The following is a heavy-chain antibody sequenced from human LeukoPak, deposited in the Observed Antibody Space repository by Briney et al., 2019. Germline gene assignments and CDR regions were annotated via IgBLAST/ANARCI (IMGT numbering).Heavy chain of an antibody. CDR1: GFTFSGYW. CDR2: INPDGSQT. Sequence: GGSLRLSCVGSGFTFSGYWMNWVRQAPGKGLQWVALINPDGSQTVYGDSVKGRFTISRDNAENSLYLQVSSLRAEDTALYYCARDLGYGALDPWGQGTLVTVSS. D-gene: IGHD4/OR15-4a*01. V-gene: IGHV3-7*01. J-gene: IGHJ5*02. CDR3: ARDLGYGALDP.